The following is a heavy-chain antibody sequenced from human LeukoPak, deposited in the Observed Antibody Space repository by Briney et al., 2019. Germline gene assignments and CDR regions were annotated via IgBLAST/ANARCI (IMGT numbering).Heavy chain of an antibody. CDR2: IRSKPYGGTT. Sequence: GGSLRLSCTASGFTFDDYTMSWFRQAPGKGLEWVGFIRSKPYGGTTEYAASVKGRFTISRDDSKSIAYLQMNSLKTEDTAVYYCTRCEPGYSSSWGGYWGQGTLVTVSS. V-gene: IGHV3-49*03. CDR3: TRCEPGYSSSWGGY. J-gene: IGHJ4*02. CDR1: GFTFDDYT. D-gene: IGHD6-13*01.